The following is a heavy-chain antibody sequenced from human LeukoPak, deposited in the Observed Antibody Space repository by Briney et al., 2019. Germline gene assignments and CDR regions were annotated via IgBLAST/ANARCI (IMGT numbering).Heavy chain of an antibody. CDR3: ARGGSYVYYYYYMDV. CDR1: GGSITSYY. Sequence: PSETLSLTCTVSGGSITSYYWSWIRQSPGKGLEWIGYIYTSGNTNYNPSLKSRVTISVDTSKNQFSLKLSSVTAADTAVYYCARGGSYVYYYYYMDVWGKGTAVTVSS. D-gene: IGHD1-26*01. V-gene: IGHV4-4*09. CDR2: IYTSGNT. J-gene: IGHJ6*03.